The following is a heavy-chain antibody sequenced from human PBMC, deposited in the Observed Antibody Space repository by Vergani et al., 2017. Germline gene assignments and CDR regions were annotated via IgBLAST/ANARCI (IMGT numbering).Heavy chain of an antibody. CDR1: GFIFSDYN. CDR2: ISGRSSYV. Sequence: EVQVVETVGGLVQPGGSLRLSCETSGFIFSDYNLNWVRQAPGSGLEWVASISGRSSYVNYAVSVKGRFTISRDNAKNSLFLQMNSLRAEDTAVYYCVREETFYDSVSDYLAGYFDHWGQGALVTVSS. CDR3: VREETFYDSVSDYLAGYFDH. D-gene: IGHD3-3*01. J-gene: IGHJ4*02. V-gene: IGHV3-21*06.